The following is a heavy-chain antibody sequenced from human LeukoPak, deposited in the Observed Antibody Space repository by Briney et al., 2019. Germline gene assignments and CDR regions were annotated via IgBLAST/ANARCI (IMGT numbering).Heavy chain of an antibody. V-gene: IGHV3-23*01. J-gene: IGHJ4*02. D-gene: IGHD3-22*01. CDR1: GFTFSSCA. Sequence: GGSLRLSCAASGFTFSSCAMSWVRQAPGKGLEWVSAISGSGGSTYYADSVKGRFTISRDNSKNTLYLQMNSLRAEDTAVYYCAKSPRYYYDSSGYYYDYWGQGTLVTVSS. CDR2: ISGSGGST. CDR3: AKSPRYYYDSSGYYYDY.